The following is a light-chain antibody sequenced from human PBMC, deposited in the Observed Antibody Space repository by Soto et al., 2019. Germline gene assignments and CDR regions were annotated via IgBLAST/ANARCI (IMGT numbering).Light chain of an antibody. CDR2: GAS. CDR1: QTLRGRY. V-gene: IGKV3-20*01. Sequence: VLTHSPGTLSLSPRERAAPSCRASQTLRGRYLAWYQQKPGQAPRLLIYGASTRATGIPDRFRGSGSGTDFTLTISRLEPEDVAVYYCQQYDTSPRTFGQGTKVAI. J-gene: IGKJ1*01. CDR3: QQYDTSPRT.